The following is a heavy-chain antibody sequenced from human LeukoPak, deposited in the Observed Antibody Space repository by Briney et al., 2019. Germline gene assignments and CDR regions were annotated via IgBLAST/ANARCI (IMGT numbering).Heavy chain of an antibody. V-gene: IGHV4-39*07. J-gene: IGHJ6*03. CDR2: IYYSGST. Sequence: SETLSLTCTVSGGSISSSSYYWGWIRQPPGKGLEWIGSIYYSGSTYYNPSLKSRVTISVDTSKNQFSLKLSSVTAADTAVYYCARGSYTVTTLYYYYYMDVWGKGTTVTVSS. CDR1: GGSISSSSYY. CDR3: ARGSYTVTTLYYYYYMDV. D-gene: IGHD4-11*01.